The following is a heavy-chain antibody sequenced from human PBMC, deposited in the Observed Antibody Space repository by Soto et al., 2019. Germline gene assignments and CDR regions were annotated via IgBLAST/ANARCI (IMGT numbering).Heavy chain of an antibody. CDR3: TKLYGDYVN. Sequence: EVQLVESGGGLVQPGGSLKLSCAASGFTFSGSAMHWVRQASGKGLEWVGRIRSKANSYATAYAASVKGRFTISRDDSKNTAYLQMNSLKTEDTAVYYCTKLYGDYVNWGQGTLVAVSS. J-gene: IGHJ4*02. D-gene: IGHD4-17*01. V-gene: IGHV3-73*02. CDR1: GFTFSGSA. CDR2: IRSKANSYAT.